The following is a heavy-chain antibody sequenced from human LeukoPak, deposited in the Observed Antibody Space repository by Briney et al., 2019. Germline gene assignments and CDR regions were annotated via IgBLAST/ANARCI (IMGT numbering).Heavy chain of an antibody. D-gene: IGHD2-2*01. Sequence: PGGSLRLSCAASGFTFSGSAMHWVRQASGKGLEWVGRIRSKVNSYATAYAASVKGRFTISRDDSKNTAYLQMNSLKTEDTAVYYCTRHTFYCSSTSCYYYGMDVWGQGTTVTVSS. CDR2: IRSKVNSYAT. V-gene: IGHV3-73*01. CDR3: TRHTFYCSSTSCYYYGMDV. CDR1: GFTFSGSA. J-gene: IGHJ6*02.